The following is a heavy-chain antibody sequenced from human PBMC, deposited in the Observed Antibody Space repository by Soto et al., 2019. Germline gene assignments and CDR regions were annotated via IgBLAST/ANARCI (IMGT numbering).Heavy chain of an antibody. D-gene: IGHD2-21*01. CDR2: LSSSDDST. V-gene: IGHV3-23*01. Sequence: GGSLRLSCVGSGFNFGNFDLSWVRQAPGKGLGWVSSLSSSDDSTYYADSVKGRFIVSRDISKNTLYLQMNSLGAEDTAIYFCATGATYCGDECYPNYHYYYALDVWGPGTTVTV. CDR1: GFNFGNFD. J-gene: IGHJ6*02. CDR3: ATGATYCGDECYPNYHYYYALDV.